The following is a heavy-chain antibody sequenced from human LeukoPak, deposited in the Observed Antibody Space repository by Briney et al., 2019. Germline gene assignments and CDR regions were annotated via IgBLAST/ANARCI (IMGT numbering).Heavy chain of an antibody. V-gene: IGHV3-53*01. CDR2: SYRDGTT. D-gene: IGHD1-26*01. Sequence: GGSLTLSCAVSGFTLSSDYMSWVRRAPRKGLEWVSVSYRDGTTYYADSVKGRFTISSDNSKNKVYLQMNSLRAEDADVFYCASSTEWEPIRDYWGPGTLVTVSS. CDR1: GFTLSSDY. J-gene: IGHJ4*02. CDR3: ASSTEWEPIRDY.